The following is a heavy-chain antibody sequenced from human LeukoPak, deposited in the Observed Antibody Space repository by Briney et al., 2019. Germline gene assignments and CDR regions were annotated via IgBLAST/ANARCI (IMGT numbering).Heavy chain of an antibody. Sequence: SETLSLTCSVSGGSVRSDMSHWSWIRQPPGKGLEWIGEINHSGSTNYNPSLKSRVTISVDTSKNQFSLKLSSVTAADTAVYYCARGSHYYYGMDVWGQGTTVTVSS. CDR1: GGSVRSDMSH. J-gene: IGHJ6*02. CDR3: ARGSHYYYGMDV. CDR2: INHSGST. V-gene: IGHV4-61*01.